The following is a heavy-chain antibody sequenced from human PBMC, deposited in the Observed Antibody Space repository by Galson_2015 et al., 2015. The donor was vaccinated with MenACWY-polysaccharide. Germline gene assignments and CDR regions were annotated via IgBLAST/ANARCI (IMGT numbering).Heavy chain of an antibody. CDR1: GFTFSGYW. V-gene: IGHV3-7*01. Sequence: LRLSCAASGFTFSGYWMSWVRQAPGKGLEWVASIKQEGSEKYYVDSAKGRFTISRDNAKNSLYLQMNSLRAEDTAMYYCASAYSPFHFVSWGQGALVTVSS. J-gene: IGHJ4*01. CDR2: IKQEGSEK. D-gene: IGHD3-16*01. CDR3: ASAYSPFHFVS.